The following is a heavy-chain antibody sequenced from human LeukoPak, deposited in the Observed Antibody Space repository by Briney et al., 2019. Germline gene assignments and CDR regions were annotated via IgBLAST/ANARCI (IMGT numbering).Heavy chain of an antibody. Sequence: SETPSLTCSVSGGSISSYYGSWIRQPPGEGLEWSGHIYYSGCPNYHPSLKSRVTISVDTSKNQFSLKLSSVTAADTAVFYFARVFTMVRGETKVDPWGQGTLVTVSS. V-gene: IGHV4-59*01. CDR3: ARVFTMVRGETKVDP. D-gene: IGHD3-10*01. J-gene: IGHJ5*02. CDR2: IYYSGCP. CDR1: GGSISSYY.